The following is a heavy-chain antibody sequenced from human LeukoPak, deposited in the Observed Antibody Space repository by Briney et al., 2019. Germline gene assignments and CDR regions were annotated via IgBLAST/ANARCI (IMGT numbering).Heavy chain of an antibody. CDR1: GLSFSSYG. CDR3: AGGIVGATASLDY. V-gene: IGHV3-30*02. J-gene: IGHJ4*02. CDR2: IQYDGSNK. D-gene: IGHD1-26*01. Sequence: GGSLRLSCAASGLSFSSYGMHWVRQAPGKGLEWVAFIQYDGSNKFYADSVKGRFTISRDNSKNTLYLQMNSLRAEDTAVYYCAGGIVGATASLDYWGQGTLVTVSS.